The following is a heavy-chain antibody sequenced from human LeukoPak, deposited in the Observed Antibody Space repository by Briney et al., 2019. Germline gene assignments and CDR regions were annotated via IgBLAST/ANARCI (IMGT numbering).Heavy chain of an antibody. CDR2: IIPIFGTA. CDR1: GGTFSSYA. Sequence: ASVKVSCKASGGTFSSYAISWVRQAPGQGLEWMGGIIPIFGTANYAQKFQGRVTITADESTSTAYMELSSLRSEDTAVYYCAREHYGLVDSPKAGDYYGMDVWGQGTRSPSP. J-gene: IGHJ6*02. CDR3: AREHYGLVDSPKAGDYYGMDV. D-gene: IGHD6-19*01. V-gene: IGHV1-69*13.